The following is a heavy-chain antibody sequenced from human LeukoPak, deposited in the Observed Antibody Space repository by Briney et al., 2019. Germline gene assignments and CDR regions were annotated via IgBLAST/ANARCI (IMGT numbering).Heavy chain of an antibody. Sequence: MPSETLSLTCTVSGGSISSGGYYWSWIRQPPGKGLEWIGYIYHSGSTYYNPSLKSRVTISVDRSKNQFSLKLSSVTAADTAVYYCAREQGYDFWSGPFDYWGQGTLVTVSS. D-gene: IGHD3-3*01. CDR2: IYHSGST. V-gene: IGHV4-30-2*01. CDR1: GGSISSGGYY. J-gene: IGHJ4*02. CDR3: AREQGYDFWSGPFDY.